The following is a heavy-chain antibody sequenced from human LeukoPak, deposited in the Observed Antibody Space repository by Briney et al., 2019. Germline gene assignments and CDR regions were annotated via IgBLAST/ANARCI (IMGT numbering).Heavy chain of an antibody. D-gene: IGHD1-1*01. CDR1: GGSISSHY. Sequence: SETLSLTCTVSGGSISSHYWSWIRQPPGKGLEWIGYIYNTGSTNYNPPLKSRVTISADTSKNQFSLKLSSVTAADTAVYYCARGPTTTHNWFDPWGQGTLVTVSS. CDR2: IYNTGST. V-gene: IGHV4-59*11. J-gene: IGHJ5*02. CDR3: ARGPTTTHNWFDP.